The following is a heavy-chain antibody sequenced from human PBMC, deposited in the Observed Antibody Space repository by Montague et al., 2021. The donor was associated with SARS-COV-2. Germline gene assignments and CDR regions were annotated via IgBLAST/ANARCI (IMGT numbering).Heavy chain of an antibody. D-gene: IGHD3-10*01. CDR3: ARTFWGSWFGESWFGP. Sequence: SETLSLTCTVSGGSISTYYWSWIRQPAGKGLEWIGRIYTNETTNYNPSLKSRVTMSVDTSKNQFSLKLTSVTAADTAVYYCARTFWGSWFGESWFGPWGQGTLVTGSS. J-gene: IGHJ5*02. CDR1: GGSISTYY. CDR2: IYTNETT. V-gene: IGHV4-4*07.